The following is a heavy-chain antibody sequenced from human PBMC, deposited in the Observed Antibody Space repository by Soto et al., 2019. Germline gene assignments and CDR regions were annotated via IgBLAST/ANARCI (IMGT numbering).Heavy chain of an antibody. CDR3: ARGTGPTVAVDY. J-gene: IGHJ4*02. CDR1: GYTFSSYG. D-gene: IGHD6-19*01. V-gene: IGHV1-18*04. CDR2: ISAYNGDT. Sequence: QVQLVQSGAEVKKPGASVRVSCDTSGYTFSSYGLSWVRQAPGRGFEWMGWISAYNGDTYYAQKFQGRVTMTTDISTRTAYMELRSLTSDDTAVYYCARGTGPTVAVDYWGQGTLVTVSS.